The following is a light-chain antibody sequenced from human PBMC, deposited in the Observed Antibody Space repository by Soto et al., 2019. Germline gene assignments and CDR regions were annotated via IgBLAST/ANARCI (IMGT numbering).Light chain of an antibody. CDR2: GAS. V-gene: IGKV3-20*01. J-gene: IGKJ1*01. CDR1: QTVSSSY. CDR3: HQYASPEWT. Sequence: EIVLTQSPDTLSLSTGERATLSCRASQTVSSSYLAWYQQKAGQAPRLLIYGASSRATDIPDRFSGSGSRTEFTLTISRLEPEDIAVYFCHQYASPEWTFGQGTKV.